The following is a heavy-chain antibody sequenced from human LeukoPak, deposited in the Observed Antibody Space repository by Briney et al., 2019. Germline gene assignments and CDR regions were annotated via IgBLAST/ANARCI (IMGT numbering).Heavy chain of an antibody. D-gene: IGHD5-18*01. Sequence: SETLSLTCSVSGGSIGGESYYWGWIRQSPGKGLEWIGSMYYNGNTYYIPSLKSRVSISLDTSKNHFSLKLSSVTAADTAVYYCARLRVRGYGYGPWEGPTWLDYWGQGTLVTVSS. V-gene: IGHV4-39*07. CDR1: GGSIGGESYY. J-gene: IGHJ4*02. CDR2: MYYNGNT. CDR3: ARLRVRGYGYGPWEGPTWLDY.